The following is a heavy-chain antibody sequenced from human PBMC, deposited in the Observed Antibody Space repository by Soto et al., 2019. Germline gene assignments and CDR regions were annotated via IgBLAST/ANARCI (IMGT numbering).Heavy chain of an antibody. CDR3: ARSIMITFGGVNGMDV. CDR1: GGSISSGDYY. Sequence: SSETLSLTCTVSGGSISSGDYYWSWIRQPPGKGLEWIGYIYYSGSTYYNPSLKSRVTISVDTSKNQFSLKLSSVTAADTAVYYCARSIMITFGGVNGMDVWGQGTTVTVSS. J-gene: IGHJ6*02. D-gene: IGHD3-16*01. V-gene: IGHV4-30-4*01. CDR2: IYYSGST.